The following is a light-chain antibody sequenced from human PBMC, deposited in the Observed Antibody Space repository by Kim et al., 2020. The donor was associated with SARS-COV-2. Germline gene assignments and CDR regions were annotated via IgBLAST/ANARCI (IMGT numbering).Light chain of an antibody. CDR1: QTVLYNSNNKNY. CDR2: WAS. V-gene: IGKV4-1*01. J-gene: IGKJ2*03. CDR3: QQYYSTPPS. Sequence: DIVMTQSPASLAVSLGERANLNCKSSQTVLYNSNNKNYLAWYQQKPGQAPKLLIYWASIRESGVSDRFSGSGSETDFTLTISSLQAEDVAVYYCQQYYSTPPSFGQGTKLEI.